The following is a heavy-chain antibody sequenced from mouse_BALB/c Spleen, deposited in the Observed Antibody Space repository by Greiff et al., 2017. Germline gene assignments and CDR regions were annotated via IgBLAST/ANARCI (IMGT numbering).Heavy chain of an antibody. V-gene: IGHV5-6-5*01. CDR2: ISSGGST. J-gene: IGHJ2*01. Sequence: EVQLVESGGGLVQPGGSRKLSCAASGFTFSSYAMSWVRQTPEKRLEWVASISSGGSTYYPDSVKGRFTISRDNARNILYLQMSSLRSEDTAMYYCARGGYVYDCYYFDYWGQGTTLTVSS. D-gene: IGHD2-2*01. CDR3: ARGGYVYDCYYFDY. CDR1: GFTFSSYA.